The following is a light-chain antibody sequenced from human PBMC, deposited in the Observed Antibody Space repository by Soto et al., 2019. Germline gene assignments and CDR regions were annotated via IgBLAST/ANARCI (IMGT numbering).Light chain of an antibody. V-gene: IGKV3-20*01. Sequence: EIVLTQSPGTLSLSPGERSTLWFSSSQSVSSSYLAWYQQKPGQAPRLLIYGASSRATGIPDRLSGSGSGTEFTLTISSLQPDDFATYYCQQYNSYSQTFGQGTKVDI. CDR1: QSVSSSY. CDR2: GAS. CDR3: QQYNSYSQT. J-gene: IGKJ1*01.